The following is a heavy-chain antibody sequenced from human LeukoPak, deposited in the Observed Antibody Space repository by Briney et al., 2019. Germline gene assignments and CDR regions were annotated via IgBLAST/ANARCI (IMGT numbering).Heavy chain of an antibody. V-gene: IGHV1-2*02. D-gene: IGHD3-22*01. Sequence: ASVKVSCKASGYTFTGYYMHWVRQAPGQGLEWMGWINPNSGGTNYAQKFQGRVTMTRDTSISTAYMELSRLRSDDTAVYYCARLAGTLQNYYDSSGPAINWGQGTLVTVSS. CDR1: GYTFTGYY. CDR3: ARLAGTLQNYYDSSGPAIN. CDR2: INPNSGGT. J-gene: IGHJ4*02.